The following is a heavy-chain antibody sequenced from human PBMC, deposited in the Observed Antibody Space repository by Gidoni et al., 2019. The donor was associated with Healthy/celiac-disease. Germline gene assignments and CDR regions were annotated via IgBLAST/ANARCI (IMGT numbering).Heavy chain of an antibody. V-gene: IGHV1-69*04. D-gene: IGHD3-22*01. CDR2: IIPILGIA. CDR3: ARSHDSSGYFVPLADY. Sequence: QVQLVQSGAEVKKPGSSVKVSCKASGGTFSSYAISWVRQAPGQGLEWMGRIIPILGIANYAQKFQGRVTITADKSTSTAYMELSSLRSEDTAVYYCARSHDSSGYFVPLADYWGQGTLVTVSS. J-gene: IGHJ4*02. CDR1: GGTFSSYA.